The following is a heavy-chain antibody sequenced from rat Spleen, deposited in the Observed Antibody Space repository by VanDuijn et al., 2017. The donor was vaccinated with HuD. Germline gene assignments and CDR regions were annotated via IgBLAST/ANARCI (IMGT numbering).Heavy chain of an antibody. D-gene: IGHD1-2*01. Sequence: EVQLVESGGGLVQPGRSLKLSCAASGFIFSNYDMAWVRQAPTKGLEWVASISISGGSTYYRDSVKGRFTISRDNAKSTLYLQMDSLRSEDTATYYCTTGSVYYDSSRPHWGQGVMVTVSS. J-gene: IGHJ2*01. CDR2: ISISGGST. V-gene: IGHV5-27*01. CDR3: TTGSVYYDSSRPH. CDR1: GFIFSNYD.